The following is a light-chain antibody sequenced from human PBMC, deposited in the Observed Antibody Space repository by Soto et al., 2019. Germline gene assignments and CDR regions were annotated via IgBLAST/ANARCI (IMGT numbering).Light chain of an antibody. V-gene: IGLV1-44*01. J-gene: IGLJ1*01. CDR1: SSNIGANP. CDR2: SND. Sequence: QSVLTQPPSASGTPGQRVTISCSGRSSNIGANPVNWYQQLPGMAPTVLIYSNDQRPSGVPDRFSGSKSGTSASLAISGLQSEDEADYYCSSYTDRNNLVFGTGTKVTVL. CDR3: SSYTDRNNLV.